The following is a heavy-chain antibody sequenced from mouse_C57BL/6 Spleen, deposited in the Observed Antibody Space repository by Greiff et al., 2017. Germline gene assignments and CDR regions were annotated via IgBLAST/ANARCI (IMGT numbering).Heavy chain of an antibody. J-gene: IGHJ2*01. D-gene: IGHD5-1*01. CDR3: ARSGSNYLDY. Sequence: EVKLMESGGGLVQPGGSLSLSCAASGFTFTDYYMSWVRQPPGKALEWLGFIRNKANGYTTEYSASVKGRFTISRVNSQSILYLQMHALRAEDSATYYCARSGSNYLDYWGQGTTLTVSS. V-gene: IGHV7-3*01. CDR1: GFTFTDYY. CDR2: IRNKANGYTT.